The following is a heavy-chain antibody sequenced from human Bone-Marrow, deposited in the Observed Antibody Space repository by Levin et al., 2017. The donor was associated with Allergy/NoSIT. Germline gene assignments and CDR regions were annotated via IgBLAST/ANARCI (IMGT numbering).Heavy chain of an antibody. V-gene: IGHV4-59*08. CDR3: ARVQAVGGTHYFDY. D-gene: IGHD6-19*01. CDR2: VYNSGSPNSGGT. J-gene: IGHJ4*02. CDR1: GVSISRFY. Sequence: GSLRLSCTVSGVSISRFYWSWIRQSPGKGLEWIGYVYNSGSPNSGGTNHNPSLRSRVTISADTSKSQFSLNLTSVTAADTAVYYWARVQAVGGTHYFDYWGQGALITVSS.